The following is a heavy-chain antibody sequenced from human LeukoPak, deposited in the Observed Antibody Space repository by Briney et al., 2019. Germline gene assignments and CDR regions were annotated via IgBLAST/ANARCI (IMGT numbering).Heavy chain of an antibody. Sequence: SETLSLTCTVSGGSISSSSYYWGWIRQPPGKGLEWIGSIYYSGSTYYNPSLKSRVTISVDTSKNQFSLKLSSVTAADTAVYYCARPQDSSGYYEAFDIWGQGTMVTVSS. CDR1: GGSISSSSYY. D-gene: IGHD3-22*01. CDR2: IYYSGST. V-gene: IGHV4-39*07. CDR3: ARPQDSSGYYEAFDI. J-gene: IGHJ3*02.